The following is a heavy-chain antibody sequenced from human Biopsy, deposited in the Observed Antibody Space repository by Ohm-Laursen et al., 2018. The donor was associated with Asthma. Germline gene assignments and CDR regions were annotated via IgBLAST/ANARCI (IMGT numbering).Heavy chain of an antibody. D-gene: IGHD6-13*01. Sequence: SLRLSCTASEFSFSNFAIHWVRQAPGKGLEWVGVISKDASTQDYADSVKGRFTISRDNAKNSLYLQMNSLRGADTALYYCVKDIRLQLWGFDSWGQGTLVTVSS. V-gene: IGHV3-30*18. CDR2: ISKDASTQ. CDR1: EFSFSNFA. CDR3: VKDIRLQLWGFDS. J-gene: IGHJ4*02.